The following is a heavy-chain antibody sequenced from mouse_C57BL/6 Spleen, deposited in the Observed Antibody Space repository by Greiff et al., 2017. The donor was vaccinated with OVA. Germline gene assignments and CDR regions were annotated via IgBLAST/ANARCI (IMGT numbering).Heavy chain of an antibody. D-gene: IGHD1-1*01. CDR1: GYAFSSSW. V-gene: IGHV1-82*01. J-gene: IGHJ4*01. CDR3: ARDTTVVALDAMDY. CDR2: IYPGDGDT. Sequence: VKLMESGPELVKPGASVKISCKASGYAFSSSWMNWVKQRPGKGLEWIGRIYPGDGDTNYNGKFKGKATLTADKSSSTAYMQLSSLTSEDSAVYFCARDTTVVALDAMDYWGQGTSVTVSS.